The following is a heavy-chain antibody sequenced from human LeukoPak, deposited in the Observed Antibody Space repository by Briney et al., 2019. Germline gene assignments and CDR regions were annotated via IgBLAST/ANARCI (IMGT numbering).Heavy chain of an antibody. CDR1: GGSISSYY. D-gene: IGHD2-2*01. V-gene: IGHV4-59*12. CDR2: IYYSGST. Sequence: SETLSLTCTVSGGSISSYYWSWIRQPPGKGLEWIGYIYYSGSTNYNPSLKSRVTISVDTSKNQFSLTLSSLTASDTAVYYCARGATPIVVVPAAISPRAAAAGGVFDYWGQGTLVTVSS. CDR3: ARGATPIVVVPAAISPRAAAAGGVFDY. J-gene: IGHJ4*02.